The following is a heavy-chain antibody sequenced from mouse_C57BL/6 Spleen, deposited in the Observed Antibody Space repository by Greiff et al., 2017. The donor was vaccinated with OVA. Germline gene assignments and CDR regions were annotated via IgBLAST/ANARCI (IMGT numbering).Heavy chain of an antibody. V-gene: IGHV1-72*01. J-gene: IGHJ4*01. D-gene: IGHD2-4*01. CDR3: AREGYDYDGRVYDAMDD. Sequence: QVQLQQPGAELVKPGASVKLSCKASGYTFTSYWMHWVKQRPGRGLEWIGRIDPNSGGTKYNAKFKSKATLTVDKPSSTAYMKLSRLTSEYAAVYDGAREGYDYDGRVYDAMDDWGQGTSVTGSS. CDR2: IDPNSGGT. CDR1: GYTFTSYW.